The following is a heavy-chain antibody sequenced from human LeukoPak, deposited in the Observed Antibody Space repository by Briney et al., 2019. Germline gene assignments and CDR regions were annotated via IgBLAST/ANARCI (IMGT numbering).Heavy chain of an antibody. CDR2: IKQDGSEK. CDR3: ARGYDFWNLASPVDY. CDR1: GFTFSSYW. V-gene: IGHV3-7*01. D-gene: IGHD3-3*01. Sequence: PGGSLRLSCAASGFTFSSYWMSWVRQAPGKGLEWVANIKQDGSEKYYVDSVKGRFTISRDNAKNSLYLQMNSLRAEDTAVYYCARGYDFWNLASPVDYWGQGTLVTVSS. J-gene: IGHJ4*02.